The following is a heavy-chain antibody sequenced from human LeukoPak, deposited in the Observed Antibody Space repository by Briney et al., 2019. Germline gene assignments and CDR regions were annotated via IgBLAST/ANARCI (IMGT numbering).Heavy chain of an antibody. Sequence: SETLSLTCTVSGGSISSGDYYWSWIRQPPGKGLEWIGYIYYSGSTCYNPSLKSRVTISVDTSKNQFSLKLCSVTAADTAVYYCALYDFWSGYYRRGEFNNWFDPWGQGTLVTVSS. J-gene: IGHJ5*02. D-gene: IGHD3-3*01. V-gene: IGHV4-30-4*01. CDR2: IYYSGST. CDR3: ALYDFWSGYYRRGEFNNWFDP. CDR1: GGSISSGDYY.